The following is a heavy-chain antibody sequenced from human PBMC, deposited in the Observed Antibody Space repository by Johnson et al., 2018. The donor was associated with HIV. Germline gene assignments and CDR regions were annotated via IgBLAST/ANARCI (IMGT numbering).Heavy chain of an antibody. CDR3: ARDTYTHRTTVTESAFDI. J-gene: IGHJ3*02. Sequence: EVQLVESWGGLVKPGGSLRLSCAASGFTFSNAWMSWVRQAPGKWLEWVSALSGTGDSTYYADSVKGRFTISRDNSKNTLYLQMNSLRAEDTALYYCARDTYTHRTTVTESAFDIWGQGTMVTVSS. CDR1: GFTFSNAW. D-gene: IGHD4-11*01. V-gene: IGHV3-23*04. CDR2: LSGTGDST.